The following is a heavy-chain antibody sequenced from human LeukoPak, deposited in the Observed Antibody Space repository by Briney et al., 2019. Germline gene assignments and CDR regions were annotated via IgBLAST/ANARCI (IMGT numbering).Heavy chain of an antibody. V-gene: IGHV3-74*01. CDR1: GFTFGNSW. D-gene: IGHD1-14*01. CDR3: VVVVEPPDSDGFDV. CDR2: INADGSTA. Sequence: PGGSLRLSCAASGFTFGNSWVHWVRQAPGKGLVWVSLINADGSTATYADSVKGRFTISRDNARNTLSLQMNSLTIKDTAVYYCVVVVEPPDSDGFDVWGQGTMITVSS. J-gene: IGHJ3*01.